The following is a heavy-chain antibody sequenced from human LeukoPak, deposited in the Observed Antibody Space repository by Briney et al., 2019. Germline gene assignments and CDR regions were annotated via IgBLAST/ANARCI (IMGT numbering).Heavy chain of an antibody. D-gene: IGHD2/OR15-2a*01. CDR2: IRYDGSNK. CDR3: AKESGFRRPPLDY. Sequence: GGSLRLSCAASGSTFSSYGMHWVRQAPGKGLEWVAFIRYDGSNKYYADSVKGRFTISRDNSKNTLYLQMNSLRAEDTAVYYCAKESGFRRPPLDYWGQGTLVTVSS. CDR1: GSTFSSYG. V-gene: IGHV3-30*02. J-gene: IGHJ4*02.